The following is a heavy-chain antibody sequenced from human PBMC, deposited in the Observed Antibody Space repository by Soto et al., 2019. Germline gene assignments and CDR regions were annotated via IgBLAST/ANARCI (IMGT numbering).Heavy chain of an antibody. CDR1: GGTFSSYA. J-gene: IGHJ6*02. Sequence: ASVKVSCKASGGTFSSYAISWVRQAPGQGLEWMGGIIPIFGSTNYAQKFQGRITITADESTSTAYMELSSLRSEDTAVYYCAKDLVGRDFWSGHKNYYYYGMDVWGQGTTVTVSS. CDR2: IIPIFGST. V-gene: IGHV1-69*13. D-gene: IGHD3-3*01. CDR3: AKDLVGRDFWSGHKNYYYYGMDV.